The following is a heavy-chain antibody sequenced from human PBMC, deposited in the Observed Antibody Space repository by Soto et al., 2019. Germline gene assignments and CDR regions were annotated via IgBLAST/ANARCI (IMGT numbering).Heavy chain of an antibody. CDR2: INHSGST. Sequence: PSETLSLTCAVYGGSFSGYYWSWIRQPPGKGLEWIGEINHSGSTNYNPSLKSRVTISVDTSKNQFSLKLSSVTAADTAVYYCAGRGGYDFWSGYYTPRTYYYYGMGVWGQGTTVTVSS. D-gene: IGHD3-3*01. V-gene: IGHV4-34*01. J-gene: IGHJ6*02. CDR1: GGSFSGYY. CDR3: AGRGGYDFWSGYYTPRTYYYYGMGV.